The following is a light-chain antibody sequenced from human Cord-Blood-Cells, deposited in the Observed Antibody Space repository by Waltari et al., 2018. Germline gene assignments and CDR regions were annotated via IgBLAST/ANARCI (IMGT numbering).Light chain of an antibody. V-gene: IGKV1-39*01. Sequence: DIQITQSPSSLSAYVGARLTITRRASQSISSYLNWYQQKPGKAPKLLTYAASSLQSGGPSRFSGSGSGTDFTLTISSLQPEDFATYYCQQSYSTPRTFGQGTKVEIK. J-gene: IGKJ1*01. CDR2: AAS. CDR1: QSISSY. CDR3: QQSYSTPRT.